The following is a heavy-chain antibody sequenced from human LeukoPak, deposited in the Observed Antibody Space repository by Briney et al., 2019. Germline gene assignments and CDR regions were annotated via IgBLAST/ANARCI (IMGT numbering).Heavy chain of an antibody. V-gene: IGHV4-30-4*08. CDR1: GGSISSGDYY. D-gene: IGHD3-10*01. CDR2: IYYSGST. Sequence: PSQTLSLTCTVSGGSISSGDYYWSWIRQPPGKGLEWIGYIYYSGSTYYNPSLKSRVTISVDTSKNQFSLKLSSVTAADTAVYYCARGENYYGSGSPFDCWGQGTLVTVSS. CDR3: ARGENYYGSGSPFDC. J-gene: IGHJ4*02.